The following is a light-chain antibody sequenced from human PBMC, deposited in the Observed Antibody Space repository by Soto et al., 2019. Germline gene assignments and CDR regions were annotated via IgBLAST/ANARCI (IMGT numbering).Light chain of an antibody. Sequence: DIQLTQSPSPLSASVGDRVSITCRTSHDISSYLNWYQPKPGKAPKLLIYEASTLESGVPSRFSGSGSWTNFTLPISSRQPEDSAAYYCQERYRTPPFTFGPGTRVDI. V-gene: IGKV1-39*01. J-gene: IGKJ3*01. CDR2: EAS. CDR1: HDISSY. CDR3: QERYRTPPFT.